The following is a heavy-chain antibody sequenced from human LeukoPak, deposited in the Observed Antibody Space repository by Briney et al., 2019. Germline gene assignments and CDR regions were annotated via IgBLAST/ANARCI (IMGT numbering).Heavy chain of an antibody. CDR1: GGSISSYY. J-gene: IGHJ4*02. CDR2: IYYSGST. D-gene: IGHD1-26*01. Sequence: PSETLSLTCTVSGGSISSYYWSWIRQPPGKGLEWIGYIYYSGSTNYNSSLKSRVTISVDTSKNQFSLKLSSVTAADTAVYYCARERVAKWYFDYWGQGTLVTVSS. CDR3: ARERVAKWYFDY. V-gene: IGHV4-59*12.